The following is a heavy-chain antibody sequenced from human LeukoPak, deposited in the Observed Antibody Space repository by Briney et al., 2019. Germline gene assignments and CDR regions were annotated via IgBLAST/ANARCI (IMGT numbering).Heavy chain of an antibody. CDR2: IIPIFGTA. V-gene: IGHV1-69*05. J-gene: IGHJ4*02. CDR1: GGTFSSYA. Sequence: GSSVNVSCKASGGTFSSYAISWVRQAPGQGLEWMGGIIPIFGTANYAQKFQGRVTITTDESTSTAYMVLSSLISEDTAVYYCASTHRYSYGYEGVYWGLGTLVTVSS. D-gene: IGHD5-18*01. CDR3: ASTHRYSYGYEGVY.